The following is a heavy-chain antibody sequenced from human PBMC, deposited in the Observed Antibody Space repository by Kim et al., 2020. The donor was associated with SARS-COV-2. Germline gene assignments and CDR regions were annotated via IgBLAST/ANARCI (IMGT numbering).Heavy chain of an antibody. V-gene: IGHV3-23*01. Sequence: VTGRFTIARDNSKNPLYLQMNSLRAEDTAVYYCAKDADILTGYYPTCFDYWGQGTLVTVSS. J-gene: IGHJ4*02. CDR3: AKDADILTGYYPTCFDY. D-gene: IGHD3-9*01.